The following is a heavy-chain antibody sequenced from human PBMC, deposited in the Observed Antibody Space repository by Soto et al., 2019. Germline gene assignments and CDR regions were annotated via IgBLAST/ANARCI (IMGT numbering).Heavy chain of an antibody. CDR2: IYPGDSDT. Sequence: GESLKIYCKGSGYTFTSYWIGWVRQMPGKGLEWMGIIYPGDSDTRYSPSFQGQVTISPDKYISPAYLHWSSLKASDTAMYYCARHRVGASNWFDPWGQGTLVTVSS. CDR3: ARHRVGASNWFDP. D-gene: IGHD1-26*01. CDR1: GYTFTSYW. V-gene: IGHV5-51*01. J-gene: IGHJ5*02.